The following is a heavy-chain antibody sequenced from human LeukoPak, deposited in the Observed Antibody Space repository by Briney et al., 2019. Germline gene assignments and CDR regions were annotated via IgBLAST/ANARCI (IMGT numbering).Heavy chain of an antibody. Sequence: SETLSLTCSVSGASISSYYWSWIRQPAGKGLEWIGRIYTSGSTNYNPSLKSRVTISVDKSKIQFSLKLSSVTAADTAVYYCARGRPGGMVTDFDYWGQGTLVTVSS. CDR2: IYTSGST. J-gene: IGHJ4*02. CDR3: ARGRPGGMVTDFDY. D-gene: IGHD5-18*01. CDR1: GASISSYY. V-gene: IGHV4-4*07.